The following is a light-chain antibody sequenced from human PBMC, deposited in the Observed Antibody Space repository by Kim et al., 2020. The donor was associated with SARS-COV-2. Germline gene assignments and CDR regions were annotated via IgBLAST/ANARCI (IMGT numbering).Light chain of an antibody. CDR1: TSYIGTKT. CDR3: ASWDDSLNGVV. V-gene: IGLV1-44*01. J-gene: IGLJ2*01. Sequence: QRVTISCSGSTSYIGTKTIKWYQQLPAAAPSLLIFGDNQRPSGVPDRFSGSKSGTSASLAINGLQSEDGAYYYCASWDDSLNGVVFGGGTQLTVL. CDR2: GDN.